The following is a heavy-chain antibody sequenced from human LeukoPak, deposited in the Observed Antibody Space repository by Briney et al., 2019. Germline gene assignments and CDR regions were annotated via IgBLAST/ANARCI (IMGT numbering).Heavy chain of an antibody. CDR3: AQDHRYDSSGLKAIFDY. D-gene: IGHD3-22*01. CDR2: ISGSGGST. CDR1: GFTFSSYA. V-gene: IGHV3-23*01. J-gene: IGHJ4*02. Sequence: GGSLRLSCAASGFTFSSYAMSWVRQAPGKGLEWVSAISGSGGSTYYADSVKGRFTISRDNSKNTLYLQMTRLRTEATAVYYSAQDHRYDSSGLKAIFDYWGQGTLVTVSS.